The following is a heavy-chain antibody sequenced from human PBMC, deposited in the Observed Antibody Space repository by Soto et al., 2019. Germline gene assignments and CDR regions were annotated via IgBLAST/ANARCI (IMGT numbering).Heavy chain of an antibody. J-gene: IGHJ4*02. D-gene: IGHD5-12*01. CDR3: AKGAGYSGYDYGGGLMDY. CDR2: ISWDGGST. CDR1: GFTFDDYT. V-gene: IGHV3-43*01. Sequence: GGSLRLSCAASGFTFDDYTMHWVRQAPGKGLEWVSLISWDGGSTYYADSVKGRFTISRDNSKNSLYLQMNSLRTEDTALYYCAKGAGYSGYDYGGGLMDYWGQGTLVTVSS.